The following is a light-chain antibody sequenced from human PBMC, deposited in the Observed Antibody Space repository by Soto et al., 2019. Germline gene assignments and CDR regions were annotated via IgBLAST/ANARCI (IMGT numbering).Light chain of an antibody. CDR2: GAS. J-gene: IGKJ1*01. Sequence: EIVMTQSPATLSLSPGERATLSCRAGQSVTSNLAWYQQKAGQAPRLLIYGASTRATGIPARISGSGSGTEFTLTISSLQSEDFAVYYCQQYNNWPRTFGQGTKVEIK. CDR1: QSVTSN. CDR3: QQYNNWPRT. V-gene: IGKV3-15*01.